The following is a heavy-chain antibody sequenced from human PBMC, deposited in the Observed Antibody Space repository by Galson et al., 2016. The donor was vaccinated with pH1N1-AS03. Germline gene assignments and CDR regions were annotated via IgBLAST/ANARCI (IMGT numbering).Heavy chain of an antibody. CDR1: GFTFSTYA. CDR2: ISGADLST. D-gene: IGHD5-18*01. Sequence: SLRLSCAASGFTFSTYAMSWGRQAPGKGLEWVSSISGADLSTYYADSVQGRFTVSRDKSKNTLYLQMNGLRAEDTAIYYCANPRASGTTMVTRLDYWGQGILVTVSS. CDR3: ANPRASGTTMVTRLDY. J-gene: IGHJ4*02. V-gene: IGHV3-23*01.